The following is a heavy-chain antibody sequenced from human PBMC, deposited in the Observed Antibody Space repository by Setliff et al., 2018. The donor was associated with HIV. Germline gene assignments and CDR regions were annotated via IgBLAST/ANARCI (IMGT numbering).Heavy chain of an antibody. J-gene: IGHJ6*03. CDR3: ARGQLALRGPKFYYIDV. V-gene: IGHV4-34*01. Sequence: SETLSLTCAVAGGSLSNHRWTWVRQSPGKGLEWIGDIDDRGTTNYNPSLRGRVTISVDSARNQVSLRMTSVTAADRDVYYCARGQLALRGPKFYYIDVWGQGTPVTVSS. CDR2: IDDRGTT. CDR1: GGSLSNHR. D-gene: IGHD5-12*01.